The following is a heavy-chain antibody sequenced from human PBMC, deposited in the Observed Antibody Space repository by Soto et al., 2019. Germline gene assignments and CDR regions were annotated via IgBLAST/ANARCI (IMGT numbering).Heavy chain of an antibody. D-gene: IGHD3-3*01. Sequence: GGSLRLSCAASGFTFSSSWMSWVRQAPGKGLEWVANIKQDGSEKYYVDSVKGRFTISRDNAKNLLYLQMNSLRAEETAVYYCASAGFWSGYFGFDYWGQGT. CDR3: ASAGFWSGYFGFDY. CDR1: GFTFSSSW. CDR2: IKQDGSEK. J-gene: IGHJ4*02. V-gene: IGHV3-7*03.